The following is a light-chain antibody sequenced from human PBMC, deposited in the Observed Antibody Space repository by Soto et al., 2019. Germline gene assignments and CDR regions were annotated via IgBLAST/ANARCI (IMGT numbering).Light chain of an antibody. CDR3: SSYTSSSTRV. J-gene: IGLJ3*02. V-gene: IGLV2-14*01. CDR1: SSDVGGYNY. Sequence: QSALTQPASVSGSPGQSITISCTGTSSDVGGYNYVSWYQQHPGKAPKLMIYEVSNRPSGVSSRFSGSKSGNTASLTISGLQAEDEADYCCSSYTSSSTRVFGGGTKLTVL. CDR2: EVS.